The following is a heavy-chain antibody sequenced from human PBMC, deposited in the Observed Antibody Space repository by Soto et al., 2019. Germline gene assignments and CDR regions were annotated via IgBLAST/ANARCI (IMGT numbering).Heavy chain of an antibody. D-gene: IGHD3-3*01. Sequence: HPGGSRRLSCAASGFTFSSYAMSWVRQAPGKGLEWVSAISGSGGSTYYADSVKGRFTISRDNSKNTLYLQMNSLRAEDTAVYYCAKDHTIFGVVTPRGAFDIWGQGTMVTVSS. V-gene: IGHV3-23*01. CDR3: AKDHTIFGVVTPRGAFDI. J-gene: IGHJ3*02. CDR2: ISGSGGST. CDR1: GFTFSSYA.